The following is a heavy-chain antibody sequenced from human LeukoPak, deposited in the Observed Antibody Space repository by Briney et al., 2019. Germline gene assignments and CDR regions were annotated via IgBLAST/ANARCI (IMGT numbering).Heavy chain of an antibody. Sequence: GGSLRLSCAASGFTFSSYVMSWVRQAPGKGLEWVSLIYSGGSTYYADSVKGRFTISRDNSKNTLYLQMNSLRAEDTAVYYCARERSYYFDYWGQGTLVTVSS. CDR3: ARERSYYFDY. V-gene: IGHV3-53*01. CDR2: IYSGGST. CDR1: GFTFSSYV. J-gene: IGHJ4*02.